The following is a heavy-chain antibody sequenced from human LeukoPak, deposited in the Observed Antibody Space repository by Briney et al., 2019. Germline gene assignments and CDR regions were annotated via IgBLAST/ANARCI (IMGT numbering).Heavy chain of an antibody. CDR1: GFTFSSYS. D-gene: IGHD4-11*01. CDR2: ISSSSSYI. V-gene: IGHV3-21*01. J-gene: IGHJ4*02. CDR3: AREAHDYSDVG. Sequence: GGSLRLSCAASGFTFSSYSMNWVRQAPGKGLEWVSSISSSSSYIYYADSVKGRFTISRDNAKNSLYLQMNSLGAEDTAVYYCAREAHDYSDVGWGQGTLVTVSS.